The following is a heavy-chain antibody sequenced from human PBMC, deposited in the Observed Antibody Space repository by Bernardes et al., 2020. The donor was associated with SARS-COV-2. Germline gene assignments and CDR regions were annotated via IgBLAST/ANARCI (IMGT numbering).Heavy chain of an antibody. CDR3: AKDRSGDYVRWFDP. J-gene: IGHJ5*02. V-gene: IGHV3-23*01. D-gene: IGHD4-17*01. CDR1: GFTFSSYA. Sequence: GRSLRLSCAASGFTFSSYAVSWVRQAPGKGLEWVSAISCSGGSTYYADSVKGRFTISRDNSKNTLYLQMNSLRAEDTAVYYCAKDRSGDYVRWFDPWGQGTLVTVSS. CDR2: ISCSGGST.